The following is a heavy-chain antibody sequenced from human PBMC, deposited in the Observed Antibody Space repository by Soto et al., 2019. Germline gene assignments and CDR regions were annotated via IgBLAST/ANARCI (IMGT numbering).Heavy chain of an antibody. J-gene: IGHJ6*04. CDR2: IYSTENT. Sequence: SETLSLTCTVSGGPVSSNSYSWGWIRQSPGKGLEWIGIIYSTENTYYHPCLLSRVTISAHTSMNEFSLRLSSVTAADTAVYNCARFKGYCVSTGCHGYYGMDVWGKGTPVTVS. V-gene: IGHV4-39*01. D-gene: IGHD2-2*01. CDR1: GGPVSSNSYS. CDR3: ARFKGYCVSTGCHGYYGMDV.